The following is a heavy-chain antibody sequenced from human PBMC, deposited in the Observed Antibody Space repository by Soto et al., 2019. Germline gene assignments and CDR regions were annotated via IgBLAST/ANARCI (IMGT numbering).Heavy chain of an antibody. D-gene: IGHD2-15*01. CDR2: IGVGSGNR. CDR3: ARRGGATGAFDI. CDR1: GFTFTSSA. J-gene: IGHJ3*02. Sequence: SVKVSCKASGFTFTSSAVQWVRQARGQRLEWIGWIGVGSGNRHYAQKFQERVTITRDMSTNTAYMGLSSLRSEDTAVYYCARRGGATGAFDIWGQGTRVT. V-gene: IGHV1-58*01.